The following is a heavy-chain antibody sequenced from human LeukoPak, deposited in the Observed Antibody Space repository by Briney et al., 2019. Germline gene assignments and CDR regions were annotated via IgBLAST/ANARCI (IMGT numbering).Heavy chain of an antibody. D-gene: IGHD3-16*02. CDR1: GYTFTSYG. Sequence: ASVKVSCKASGYTFTSYGIRWVSQAPGQGLEWRGWISAYNGNTNYAQKLQGRVTMTTDTSTSTAYMELRSLRSDDTAVYYCARVNDYVWGSYRYPQFDYWGQGTLVTVSS. CDR3: ARVNDYVWGSYRYPQFDY. V-gene: IGHV1-18*04. CDR2: ISAYNGNT. J-gene: IGHJ4*02.